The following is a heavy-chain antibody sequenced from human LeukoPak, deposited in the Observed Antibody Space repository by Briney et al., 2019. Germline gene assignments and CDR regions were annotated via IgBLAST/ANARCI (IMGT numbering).Heavy chain of an antibody. CDR1: GYRFTSYC. V-gene: IGHV5-51*01. Sequence: GESLQISCKVSGYRFTSYCIGWVRPMPGKGLEWMGIIYPGDSGPTYRPSFQGQVTISVDKSINTAYLQWSSLQASDTAMYYCGMSGDRVPLQDDVFDVWGQGTMVTVST. J-gene: IGHJ3*01. CDR2: IYPGDSGP. CDR3: GMSGDRVPLQDDVFDV. D-gene: IGHD1-26*01.